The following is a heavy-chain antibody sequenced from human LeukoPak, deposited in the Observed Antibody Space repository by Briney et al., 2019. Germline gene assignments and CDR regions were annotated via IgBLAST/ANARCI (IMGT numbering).Heavy chain of an antibody. CDR3: ATDRGWRTSGYYLYYFEY. V-gene: IGHV3-7*01. D-gene: IGHD3-3*01. CDR1: GFIFTSYF. J-gene: IGHJ4*02. CDR2: IKHDGSEK. Sequence: GGSLRLSCAASGFIFTSYFMSWVRQAPGKGLEWVASIKHDGSEKYYVDSVRGRFTISRDNTMNSLYLQMSSLRAEDTAVYYCATDRGWRTSGYYLYYFEYWGQGTLVTYSS.